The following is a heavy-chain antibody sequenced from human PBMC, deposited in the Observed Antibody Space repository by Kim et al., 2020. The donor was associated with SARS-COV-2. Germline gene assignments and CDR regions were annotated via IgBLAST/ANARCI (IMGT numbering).Heavy chain of an antibody. J-gene: IGHJ6*02. CDR1: GGSISSYY. CDR2: IYYSGST. V-gene: IGHV4-59*01. D-gene: IGHD2-15*01. CDR3: AAVVAGLLDV. Sequence: SETLSLTCTVSGGSISSYYWSWIRQPPGKGLEWIGYIYYSGSTNYNPSLKSRVTISVDTSKNQFSLKLSSVTAADTAVYYCAAVVAGLLDVWGQGTTVTVSS.